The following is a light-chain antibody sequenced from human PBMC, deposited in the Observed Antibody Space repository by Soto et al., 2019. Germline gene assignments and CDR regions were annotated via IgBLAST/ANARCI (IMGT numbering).Light chain of an antibody. CDR1: QSISSW. Sequence: DIQMTQSPSTLSASVGDRVTITCRASQSISSWLAWYQQKPGKAPKLLIYKASSLESGVPSRFSGSGYGKEFTLTISSLQHDDFATYYYQQYNSSLTFGGGTKVEIK. J-gene: IGKJ4*01. CDR3: QQYNSSLT. V-gene: IGKV1-5*03. CDR2: KAS.